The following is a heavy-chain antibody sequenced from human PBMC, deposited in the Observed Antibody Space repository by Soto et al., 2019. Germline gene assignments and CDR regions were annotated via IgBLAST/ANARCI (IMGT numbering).Heavy chain of an antibody. CDR1: GFTYSGYG. J-gene: IGHJ4*02. CDR3: ARVDGYTYPNDY. CDR2: ITSRSDDV. D-gene: IGHD5-12*01. V-gene: IGHV3-21*01. Sequence: PGGSLRLSCAASGFTYSGYGMNWVRQAPGKGLEWVSSITSRSDDVYYADSLKGRFTISRDNAKNTQYLQMNSLRAEDRAVYLCARVDGYTYPNDYWGQGTLVTVSS.